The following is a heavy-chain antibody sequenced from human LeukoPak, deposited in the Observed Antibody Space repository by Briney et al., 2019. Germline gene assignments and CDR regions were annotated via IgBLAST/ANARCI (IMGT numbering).Heavy chain of an antibody. V-gene: IGHV4-38-2*02. Sequence: SETLSLTCTVSGYSISSGYYWGWIRRPPGKGLEWTRSIYHSGSTYYNPSLKSRVTISVDTSKNQFSLKLSSVTAADTAVYYCASFSWFGELFYNDHDYWGQGTLVTVSS. CDR1: GYSISSGYY. CDR2: IYHSGST. D-gene: IGHD3-10*01. J-gene: IGHJ4*02. CDR3: ASFSWFGELFYNDHDY.